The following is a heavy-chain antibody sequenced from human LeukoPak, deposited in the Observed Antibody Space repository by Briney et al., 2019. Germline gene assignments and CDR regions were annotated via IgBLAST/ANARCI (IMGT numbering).Heavy chain of an antibody. V-gene: IGHV4-61*01. Sequence: PSETLSLTCTVSGGSVSSGSYYWSWIRQPPGKGLEWIGYIYYSGSTNYNPSLKSRVTISVDTSKNQFSLKLSSVTAADTAVYYCARGYSGGWYVDYWGQGTLVTVSS. D-gene: IGHD6-19*01. CDR2: IYYSGST. CDR1: GGSVSSGSYY. J-gene: IGHJ4*02. CDR3: ARGYSGGWYVDY.